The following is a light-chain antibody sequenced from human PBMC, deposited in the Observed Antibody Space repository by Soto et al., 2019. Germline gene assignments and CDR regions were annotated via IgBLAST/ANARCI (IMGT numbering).Light chain of an antibody. J-gene: IGKJ5*01. CDR2: DAY. V-gene: IGKV1-33*01. Sequence: IQLTQSPSSLSASVGDRVTMTCLSSETISTFVNWYQHKPGKAPRLLMYDAYDLETGVPSRFSGSGSGTGFNFTISSLQPEDVATYYCQQYESLPLTFGQGTRLEIK. CDR3: QQYESLPLT. CDR1: ETISTF.